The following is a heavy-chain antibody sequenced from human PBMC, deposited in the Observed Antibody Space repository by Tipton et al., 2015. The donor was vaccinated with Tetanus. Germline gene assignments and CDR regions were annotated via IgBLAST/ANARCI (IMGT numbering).Heavy chain of an antibody. CDR3: ARMFCSSSCSWGGGFGY. D-gene: IGHD2-2*01. CDR1: GDSISSANYF. V-gene: IGHV4-31*01. Sequence: TLSLTCTVSGDSISSANYFWSWIRQHPGKGLEWIGYISYTGSAYSNPSLKSPVTISGDTSKNQFSLNLNSVTAADTAVYYCARMFCSSSCSWGGGFGYWGPGTLVTVSS. CDR2: ISYTGSA. J-gene: IGHJ4*02.